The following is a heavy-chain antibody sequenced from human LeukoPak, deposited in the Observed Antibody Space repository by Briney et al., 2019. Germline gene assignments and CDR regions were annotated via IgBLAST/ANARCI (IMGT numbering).Heavy chain of an antibody. CDR3: ARKYCSTTSCLFDN. Sequence: GGSLRLSCAASGFTFSSYEMNWVRQAPGKGLQWVSDISSSGTTIYYADSVKGRFAISRDNAKNSLYLQMNSLRAEDTAVYYCARKYCSTTSCLFDNWGQGTLVTVSS. CDR2: ISSSGTTI. V-gene: IGHV3-48*03. D-gene: IGHD2-2*01. J-gene: IGHJ4*02. CDR1: GFTFSSYE.